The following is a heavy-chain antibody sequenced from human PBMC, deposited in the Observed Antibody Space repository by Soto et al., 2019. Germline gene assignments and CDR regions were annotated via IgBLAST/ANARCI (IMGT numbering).Heavy chain of an antibody. Sequence: EVQVVDSGGGLVQPGGSLRLSCAASGFTFSDHYMDWVRQAPGKGLEWVGRIKNKANSYTTEYAAAVKGRFTIASDDSTNSLYLQMNSLQTEDMALYYCVRVRLGVSTRVFDYWGQGTLVTVSS. CDR1: GFTFSDHY. CDR2: IKNKANSYTT. CDR3: VRVRLGVSTRVFDY. D-gene: IGHD3-16*01. J-gene: IGHJ4*02. V-gene: IGHV3-72*01.